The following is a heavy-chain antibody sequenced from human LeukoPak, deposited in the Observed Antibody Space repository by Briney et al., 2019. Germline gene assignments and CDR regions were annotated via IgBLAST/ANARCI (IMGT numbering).Heavy chain of an antibody. CDR3: ASVSSSGHNWFDP. J-gene: IGHJ5*02. V-gene: IGHV1-69*04. CDR1: GGTFSSYA. CDR2: IIPILGIA. Sequence: GASVKVSCKASGGTFSSYAISWVRQAPGQGLEWMGRIIPILGIANYAQKFQGRVTITADKSTSTAYMELSSLRSEDTAVYYCASVSSSGHNWFDPWGQGTLVTVSS. D-gene: IGHD6-19*01.